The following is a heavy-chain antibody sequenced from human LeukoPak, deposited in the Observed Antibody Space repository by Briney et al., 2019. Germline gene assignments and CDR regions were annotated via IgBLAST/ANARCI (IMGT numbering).Heavy chain of an antibody. D-gene: IGHD5-18*01. J-gene: IGHJ5*02. V-gene: IGHV4-61*02. CDR2: IYISGST. CDR3: ARGYSYGYSWFDP. Sequence: SETLSLTCTVSGGSISSGSYYWSWIRQPAGKGLEWIGRIYISGSTNYNPSLKSRVTISVDTSKNQFSLKLSSVTAADTAVYYCARGYSYGYSWFDPWGQGTLVTVSS. CDR1: GGSISSGSYY.